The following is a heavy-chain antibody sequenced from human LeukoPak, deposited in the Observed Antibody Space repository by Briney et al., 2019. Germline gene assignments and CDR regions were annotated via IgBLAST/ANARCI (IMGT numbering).Heavy chain of an antibody. V-gene: IGHV1-18*01. J-gene: IGHJ6*03. CDR2: ISGYNGYT. CDR1: GYTFTSYG. CDR3: ARDLRFLEWLDAYYMDV. Sequence: ASVKVSCKTSGYTFTSYGISWVRQAPGQGLEWMGWISGYNGYTKSVQNLQGRVTMTTDTSTSTAYMELRSLRSDDTAVYYCARDLRFLEWLDAYYMDVWGKGTTVTVSS. D-gene: IGHD3-3*01.